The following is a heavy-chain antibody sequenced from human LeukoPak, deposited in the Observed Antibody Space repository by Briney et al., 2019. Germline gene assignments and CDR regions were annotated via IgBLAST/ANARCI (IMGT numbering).Heavy chain of an antibody. CDR2: IYYSGST. J-gene: IGHJ4*02. Sequence: SETLSLTCTVSGGSISSHYWSWIRQPPGKGPEWIGYIYYSGSTNYNPSLKSRVTISVDTSKNQFSLKLSSVTAADTAVYYCAKQLVEMATTSFDYWGQGTLVTVSS. CDR3: AKQLVEMATTSFDY. CDR1: GGSISSHY. D-gene: IGHD5-24*01. V-gene: IGHV4-59*11.